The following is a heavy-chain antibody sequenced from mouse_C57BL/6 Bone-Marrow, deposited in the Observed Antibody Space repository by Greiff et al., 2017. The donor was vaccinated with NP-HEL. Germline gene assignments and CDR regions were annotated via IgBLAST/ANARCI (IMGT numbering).Heavy chain of an antibody. CDR3: APYYYGSSLDY. J-gene: IGHJ2*01. CDR2: ISSGSSTI. Sequence: EVKLEESGGGLVKPGGSLKLSCAASGFTFSDYGMHWVRQAPEKGLEWVAYISSGSSTIYYADTVKGRFTISRDNAKNTLFLQMTSLRSEDTAMYYCAPYYYGSSLDYWGQGTTLTVSS. V-gene: IGHV5-17*01. CDR1: GFTFSDYG. D-gene: IGHD1-1*01.